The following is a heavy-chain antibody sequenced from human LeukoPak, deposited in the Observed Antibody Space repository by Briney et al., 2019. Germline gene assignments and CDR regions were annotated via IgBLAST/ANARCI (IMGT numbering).Heavy chain of an antibody. CDR2: IRYDGSNK. J-gene: IGHJ3*02. D-gene: IGHD2-15*01. CDR1: GFTFSSYG. CDR3: AKVGGAPLGYCSGGSCPDWDAFDI. V-gene: IGHV3-30*02. Sequence: RSGGSLRLSCAASGFTFSSYGMHWVRQAPGKGLEWVAFIRYDGSNKYYADSVKGRFTISRDNSKNTLYLQMNSLRAEDTAVYYCAKVGGAPLGYCSGGSCPDWDAFDIWGQGTMVTVSS.